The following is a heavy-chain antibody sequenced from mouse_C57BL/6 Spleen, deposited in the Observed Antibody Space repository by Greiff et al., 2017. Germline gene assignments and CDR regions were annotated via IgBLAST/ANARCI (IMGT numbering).Heavy chain of an antibody. V-gene: IGHV14-2*01. CDR3: APYYYGSSYNWYFDV. D-gene: IGHD1-1*01. Sequence: EVHLVESGAELVKPGASVKLSCTASGFNIKDYYMHCVKQRTEQGLEWIGRIDPEDGETKYAPKFQGKATITADTSSNTAYLQLSSLTSEDTAVYYCAPYYYGSSYNWYFDVWGTGTTVTVSS. CDR2: IDPEDGET. CDR1: GFNIKDYY. J-gene: IGHJ1*03.